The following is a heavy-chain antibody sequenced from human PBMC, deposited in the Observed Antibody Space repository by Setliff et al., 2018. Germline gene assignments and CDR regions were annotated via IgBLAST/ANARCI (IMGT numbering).Heavy chain of an antibody. Sequence: SETLSLTCTVSGGSISSYYWNWIRQPPGKGLEWIGYIHYSGSPNYHPSLKSRVSTSVDTSQNQISLKLSSVTAADTAVYYCARTMYSSSWYGAFGIWGQGTMVTVS. D-gene: IGHD6-13*01. CDR2: IHYSGSP. J-gene: IGHJ3*02. V-gene: IGHV4-59*01. CDR3: ARTMYSSSWYGAFGI. CDR1: GGSISSYY.